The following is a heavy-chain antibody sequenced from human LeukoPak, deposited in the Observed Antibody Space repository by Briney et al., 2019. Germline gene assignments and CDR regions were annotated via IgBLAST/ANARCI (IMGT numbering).Heavy chain of an antibody. Sequence: GRSLRLSCAASGFTFDDYAMHWVRQAPGKGLEWASGISWISGSIYYADSVKGRFTISRDNAKNSLYLQMNSLRAEDTALYYCAKDMTTVIGAFDIWGQGTMVTVSS. CDR1: GFTFDDYA. J-gene: IGHJ3*02. CDR3: AKDMTTVIGAFDI. V-gene: IGHV3-9*01. CDR2: ISWISGSI. D-gene: IGHD4-17*01.